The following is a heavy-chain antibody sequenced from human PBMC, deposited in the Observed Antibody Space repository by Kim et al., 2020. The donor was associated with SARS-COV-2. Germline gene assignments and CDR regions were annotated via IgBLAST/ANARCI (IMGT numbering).Heavy chain of an antibody. D-gene: IGHD3-9*01. Sequence: SETLSLTCTVSGGSISSYYWSWIRQPPGKGLEWIGYIYYSGSTNYNPSLKSRVTISVDTSKNQFSLKLSSVTAADTAVYYCARASVLRYFDPTPYYCDYWGQGPLVTVSS. CDR1: GGSISSYY. J-gene: IGHJ4*02. CDR2: IYYSGST. V-gene: IGHV4-59*01. CDR3: ARASVLRYFDPTPYYCDY.